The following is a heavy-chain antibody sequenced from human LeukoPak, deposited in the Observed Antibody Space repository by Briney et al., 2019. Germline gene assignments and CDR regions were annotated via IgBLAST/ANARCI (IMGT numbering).Heavy chain of an antibody. D-gene: IGHD2-21*02. CDR2: MYPAGST. J-gene: IGHJ6*04. CDR1: GFIVTSNY. V-gene: IGHV3-53*01. CDR3: AAAYCGGDCYSDNHYYFMDV. Sequence: PGGSLRLSCAASGFIVTSNYMSWVRQAPGKGLEWVSAMYPAGSTHYAGSVKGRFAISRDHPTNTLNLQMNSLTVEDTAVYYCAAAYCGGDCYSDNHYYFMDVWGKGTTVIVSS.